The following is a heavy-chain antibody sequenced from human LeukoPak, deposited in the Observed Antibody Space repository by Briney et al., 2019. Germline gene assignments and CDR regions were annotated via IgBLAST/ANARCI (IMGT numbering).Heavy chain of an antibody. CDR2: ISASGGST. CDR3: AEALTNSWYYFDY. V-gene: IGHV3-23*01. D-gene: IGHD6-13*01. CDR1: GFSFSTYA. J-gene: IGHJ4*02. Sequence: GGSLRLSCAASGFSFSTYAMSWVRQAPGKGLEWVSAISASGGSTYYADSVKGRFTISRDKSKNTLYLQMNSLRAEDTALYYCAEALTNSWYYFDYWGQGTLVTVSS.